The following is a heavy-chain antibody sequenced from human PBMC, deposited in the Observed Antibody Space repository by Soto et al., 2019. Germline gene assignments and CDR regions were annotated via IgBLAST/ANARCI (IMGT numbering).Heavy chain of an antibody. V-gene: IGHV1-46*03. D-gene: IGHD2-8*01. CDR1: GYTFTSYY. J-gene: IGHJ3*02. Sequence: GASVKVSCKASGYTFTSYYMHWVRQAPGQGLEWMGIINPSGGSTSYAQKFQGRVTMTRDTSTSTVYMELSSLRSEDTAVYYCVRVKLCTNGVCPNYDAFDIWGQGTMVTVSS. CDR3: VRVKLCTNGVCPNYDAFDI. CDR2: INPSGGST.